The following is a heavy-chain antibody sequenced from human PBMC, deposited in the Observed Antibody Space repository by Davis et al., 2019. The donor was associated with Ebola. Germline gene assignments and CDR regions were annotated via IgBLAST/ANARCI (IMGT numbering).Heavy chain of an antibody. V-gene: IGHV4-59*08. D-gene: IGHD2-21*02. CDR3: ASMYCSGDCPFDY. J-gene: IGHJ4*02. Sequence: PSETLSLTCTVSGGSISSYYWSWIRQPPGKGLEWIGYIYYSGSTNYNPSLKSRVTISVDTSKNQFSLKLSSVTAADTAVYYCASMYCSGDCPFDYWGQGTLVTVSS. CDR2: IYYSGST. CDR1: GGSISSYY.